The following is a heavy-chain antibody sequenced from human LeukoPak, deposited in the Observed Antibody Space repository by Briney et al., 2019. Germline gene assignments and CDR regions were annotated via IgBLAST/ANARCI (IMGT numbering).Heavy chain of an antibody. D-gene: IGHD7-27*01. Sequence: GGYLRLSCAASGFTFDDYGMSWVRQAPGKGLEWVSGINWNGGSTGYADSVKGRFTISRDNAKNSLYLQMNSLRAEDTALYYCARLGLGTYYYYYYYMDVWGKGTTVTVSS. CDR3: ARLGLGTYYYYYYYMDV. CDR2: INWNGGST. V-gene: IGHV3-20*04. J-gene: IGHJ6*03. CDR1: GFTFDDYG.